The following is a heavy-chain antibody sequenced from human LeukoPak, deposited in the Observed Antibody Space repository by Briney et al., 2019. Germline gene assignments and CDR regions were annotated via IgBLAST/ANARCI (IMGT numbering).Heavy chain of an antibody. Sequence: ASVKVSCKASGGTFSSYAVSWVRQAPGQGLEWMGWMNPNSGNTGYAQKFQGRVTMTRNTSISTAYMELSSLRSEDTAVYYCARRDSSSWYGPQNYYYYMDVWGKGTTVTISS. CDR2: MNPNSGNT. CDR1: GGTFSSYA. V-gene: IGHV1-8*02. D-gene: IGHD6-13*01. J-gene: IGHJ6*03. CDR3: ARRDSSSWYGPQNYYYYMDV.